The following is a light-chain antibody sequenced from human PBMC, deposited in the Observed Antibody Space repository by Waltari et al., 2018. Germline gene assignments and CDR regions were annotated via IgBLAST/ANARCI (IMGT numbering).Light chain of an antibody. CDR2: EQT. CDR1: SLRSNY. V-gene: IGLV3-19*01. Sequence: SSDLTQDPAVSVALGQTVRITCQGDSLRSNYASWYQQKPGQAPRLVIYEQTHRPSGIPDRVSGSNSGTTASLTITGAQAEDEADYYCNSRSGNLWVFGGGTKLTVL. J-gene: IGLJ3*02. CDR3: NSRSGNLWV.